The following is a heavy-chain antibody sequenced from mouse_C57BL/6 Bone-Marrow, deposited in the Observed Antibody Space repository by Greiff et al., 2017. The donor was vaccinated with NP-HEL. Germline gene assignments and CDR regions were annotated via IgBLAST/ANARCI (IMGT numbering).Heavy chain of an antibody. CDR1: GYTFTSYW. Sequence: VQLQQPGAELVKPGASVKLSCKASGYTFTSYWMQWVKQRPGQGLEWIGEIDPSDSYTNYNQKFKGKATLTVDTSSSTAYMQLSSLTSEDSAVYYCAAYYSNYDYAMGGWGQGTSVTVSS. J-gene: IGHJ4*01. V-gene: IGHV1-50*01. CDR3: AAYYSNYDYAMGG. CDR2: IDPSDSYT. D-gene: IGHD2-5*01.